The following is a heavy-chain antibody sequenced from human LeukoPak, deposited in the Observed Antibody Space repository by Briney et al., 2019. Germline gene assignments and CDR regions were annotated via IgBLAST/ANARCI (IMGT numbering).Heavy chain of an antibody. CDR3: ALQQQLGRLGDY. CDR1: GYTFTSYY. Sequence: ASVKVSCKASGYTFTSYYMHWVRQAPGQGLEWMGIINPSGGSTSYAQKFQGRVTITRDTSARTNYIELTSLRSEDTAIYYCALQQQLGRLGDYWGQGTLVTVSS. J-gene: IGHJ4*02. V-gene: IGHV1-46*03. CDR2: INPSGGST. D-gene: IGHD1-1*01.